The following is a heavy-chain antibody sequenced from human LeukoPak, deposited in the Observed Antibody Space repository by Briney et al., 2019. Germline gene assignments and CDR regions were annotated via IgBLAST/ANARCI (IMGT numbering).Heavy chain of an antibody. V-gene: IGHV1-2*02. CDR3: AREHNAPDH. Sequence: ASVKVSCKASGYTFSDHYMHWVRQAPGQGREGMGYISPNSADTHYAQKFEDRVTLTRETSISTAYMELSTLTSEDTSVYYCAREHNAPDHWGQGTLVTVSS. CDR2: ISPNSADT. D-gene: IGHD2-8*01. CDR1: GYTFSDHY. J-gene: IGHJ4*02.